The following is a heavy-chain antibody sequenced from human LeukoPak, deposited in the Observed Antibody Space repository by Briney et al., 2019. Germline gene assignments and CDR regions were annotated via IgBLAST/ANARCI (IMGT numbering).Heavy chain of an antibody. CDR3: AKGLYYYDSSGYYNNYFDY. CDR1: GFTFSSYG. D-gene: IGHD3-22*01. Sequence: GGSLRLSCAASGFTFSSYGMHWVRQAPGKGLEWVAFIRYDGSNKYYADSVKGRFTISRDNAKNSLYLQMNSLRAEDTALYYCAKGLYYYDSSGYYNNYFDYWGQGTLVTVSS. V-gene: IGHV3-30*02. CDR2: IRYDGSNK. J-gene: IGHJ4*02.